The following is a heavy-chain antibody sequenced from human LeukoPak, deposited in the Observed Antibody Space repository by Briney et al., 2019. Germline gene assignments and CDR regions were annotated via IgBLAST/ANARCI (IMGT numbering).Heavy chain of an antibody. J-gene: IGHJ4*02. CDR2: IRSKAYGGTT. Sequence: GGSLGLSCTASGFTFGDYAMSWVRQAPGKGLEWVGFIRSKAYGGTTEYAASVKGRFTTSRDDSKSIAYLQMNSLKTEDTAVYYCTRVKYCSGGSCYPLDYWGQGTLVTVSS. CDR1: GFTFGDYA. D-gene: IGHD2-15*01. V-gene: IGHV3-49*04. CDR3: TRVKYCSGGSCYPLDY.